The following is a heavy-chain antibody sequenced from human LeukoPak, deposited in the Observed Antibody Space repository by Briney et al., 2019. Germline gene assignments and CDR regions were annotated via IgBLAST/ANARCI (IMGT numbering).Heavy chain of an antibody. Sequence: ASVKVSCKTSGYTFTSFGVSWLRQAPGQGLEWLGWISGHNGDTSYTQKLQGRVTITADKSTSTAYLELRSLRSDDTALYYCGRGTRFGEEGQKNAFDIWGQGTMVTVSS. CDR1: GYTFTSFG. CDR2: ISGHNGDT. D-gene: IGHD3-10*01. V-gene: IGHV1-18*01. CDR3: GRGTRFGEEGQKNAFDI. J-gene: IGHJ3*02.